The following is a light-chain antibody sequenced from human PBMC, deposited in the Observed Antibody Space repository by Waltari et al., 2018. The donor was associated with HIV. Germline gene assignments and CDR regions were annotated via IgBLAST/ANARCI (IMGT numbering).Light chain of an antibody. CDR3: QQYHSYPLT. J-gene: IGKJ5*01. CDR2: AAF. CDR1: QRINNF. Sequence: DIQMTQSPSSLSASVGDRVTLTCRASQRINNFLAWFQQQPGKAPKSLIYAAFTLHSGVPSKFSGSGSGTDYTLTINSLQPEDSAMYYCQQYHSYPLTFGQGTRLEIK. V-gene: IGKV1-16*02.